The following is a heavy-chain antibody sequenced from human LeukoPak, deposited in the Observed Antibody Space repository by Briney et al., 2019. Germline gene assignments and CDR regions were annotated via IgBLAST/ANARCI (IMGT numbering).Heavy chain of an antibody. CDR1: GGTFSSYA. Sequence: SVKVSCKASGGTFSSYAISWVRRAPGQGLEWMGGIIPIFGTANYAQKFQGRVTITADKSTSTAYMELSSLRSEDTAVYYCASGVATTDYYYYMDVWGKGTTVTVSS. J-gene: IGHJ6*03. V-gene: IGHV1-69*06. CDR3: ASGVATTDYYYYMDV. CDR2: IIPIFGTA. D-gene: IGHD5-12*01.